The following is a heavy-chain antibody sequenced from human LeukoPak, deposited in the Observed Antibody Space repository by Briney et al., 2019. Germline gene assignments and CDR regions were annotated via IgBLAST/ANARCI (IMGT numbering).Heavy chain of an antibody. CDR2: IYYSGST. CDR1: GGSISSSSYY. V-gene: IGHV4-39*07. Sequence: SETLSLTCTVSGGSISSSSYYWGWIRQPPGKGLEWIGSIYYSGSTYYNPSLKSRVTISVDTSKNQFSLKLSSVTAADTAVYYCARAYGSGSYFDYWGQGTLVTVSS. J-gene: IGHJ4*02. CDR3: ARAYGSGSYFDY. D-gene: IGHD3-10*01.